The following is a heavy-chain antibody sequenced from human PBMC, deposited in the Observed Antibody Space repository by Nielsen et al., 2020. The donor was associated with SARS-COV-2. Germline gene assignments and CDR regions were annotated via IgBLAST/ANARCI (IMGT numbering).Heavy chain of an antibody. J-gene: IGHJ6*02. D-gene: IGHD2-2*01. V-gene: IGHV3-11*01. Sequence: WIRQPPGKGLEWVSAISGSGGSTYYADSVKGRFTISRDNAKNSLYLQMNSLRAEDTAVYYCARGRYCSSTSCSRSGMDVWGQGTTVTVSS. CDR3: ARGRYCSSTSCSRSGMDV. CDR2: ISGSGGST.